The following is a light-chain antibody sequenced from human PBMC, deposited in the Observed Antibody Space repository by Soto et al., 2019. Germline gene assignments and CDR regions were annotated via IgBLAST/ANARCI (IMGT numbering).Light chain of an antibody. Sequence: EIVLTQSPGTLSLSPGERATLSCRASQSVSSSYLAWYQQKPGQAPRLLIYGASSRATGIPDRFSGSGSGTDVTLTISRPEPEDFAVYYCQQYGSSPPITFGQGTRLEIK. CDR3: QQYGSSPPIT. J-gene: IGKJ5*01. CDR1: QSVSSSY. V-gene: IGKV3-20*01. CDR2: GAS.